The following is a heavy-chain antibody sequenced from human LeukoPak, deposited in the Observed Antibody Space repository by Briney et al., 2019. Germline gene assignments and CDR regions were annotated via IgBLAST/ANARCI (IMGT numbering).Heavy chain of an antibody. CDR2: IYYSGST. J-gene: IGHJ3*02. V-gene: IGHV4-31*03. D-gene: IGHD3-16*02. CDR3: ARVSRLCWARDI. Sequence: SETLSLTCTVSGGSISSGGYYWSWIRQHPGKGLEWIGYIYYSGSTYYNPSLKSRVTISVDTSKNQFSLKLSSVTAADTAVYYCARVSRLCWARDIWGQGTMVTVSS. CDR1: GGSISSGGYY.